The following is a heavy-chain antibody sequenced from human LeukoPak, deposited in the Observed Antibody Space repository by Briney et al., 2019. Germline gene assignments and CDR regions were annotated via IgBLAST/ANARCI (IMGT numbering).Heavy chain of an antibody. CDR3: AGGRVKGKFDY. J-gene: IGHJ4*02. CDR2: INHRGST. CDR1: GGPFSGYD. D-gene: IGHD3-22*01. V-gene: IGHV4-34*01. Sequence: SETLSLTCAVFGGPFSGYDWTWIRQPPGKGLEWVGEINHRGSTNYNPSLKGRVTLSVDTSKNQFSLNLNSVTATDTAVYYCAGGRVKGKFDYWGQGNLVTVSS.